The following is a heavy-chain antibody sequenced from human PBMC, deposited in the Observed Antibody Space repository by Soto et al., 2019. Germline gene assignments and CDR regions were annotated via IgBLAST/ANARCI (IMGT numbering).Heavy chain of an antibody. J-gene: IGHJ3*02. V-gene: IGHV3-30*18. CDR3: AKDPPWGVVVPAAIEYDAFDI. Sequence: QVQLVESGGGVVQPGRSLRLSCAASGFTFSSYGMHWVRQAPGKGLEWVAVISYDGSNKYYADSVKGRFTISRDNSKNTLYLQMNSLRAEDTAVYYCAKDPPWGVVVPAAIEYDAFDIWGQGTMVSVSS. CDR1: GFTFSSYG. CDR2: ISYDGSNK. D-gene: IGHD2-2*01.